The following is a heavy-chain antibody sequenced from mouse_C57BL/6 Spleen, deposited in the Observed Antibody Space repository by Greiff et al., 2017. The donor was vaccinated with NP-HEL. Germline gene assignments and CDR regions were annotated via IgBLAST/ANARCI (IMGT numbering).Heavy chain of an antibody. CDR2: IYPGSGST. D-gene: IGHD2-2*01. V-gene: IGHV1-55*01. J-gene: IGHJ2*01. CDR1: GYTFTSYW. CDR3: AREGYDGRTVDY. Sequence: VQLQQPGAELVKPGASVKMSCKASGYTFTSYWITWVKQRPGQGLEWIGDIYPGSGSTNYNEKFKSKATLTVDTSSSTAYMQLSSLTSEDSAVYYCAREGYDGRTVDYWGQGTTLTVSS.